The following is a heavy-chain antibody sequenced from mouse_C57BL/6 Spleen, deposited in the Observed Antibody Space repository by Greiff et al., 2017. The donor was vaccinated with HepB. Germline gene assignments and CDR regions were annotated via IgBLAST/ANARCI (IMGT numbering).Heavy chain of an antibody. CDR3: ARSGYYGSFFAY. J-gene: IGHJ3*01. CDR2: INPSNGGT. D-gene: IGHD1-1*01. Sequence: VKLQQPGTELVKPGASVKLSCKASGYTFTSYWMHWVKQRPGQGLEWIGNINPSNGGTNYNEKFKSKATLTVDKSSSTAYMQLSSLTSEDSAVYYCARSGYYGSFFAYWGQGTLVTVSA. CDR1: GYTFTSYW. V-gene: IGHV1-53*01.